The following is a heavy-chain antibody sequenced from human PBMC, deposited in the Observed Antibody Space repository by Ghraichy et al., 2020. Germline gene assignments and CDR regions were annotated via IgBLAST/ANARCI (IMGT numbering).Heavy chain of an antibody. CDR1: GYTFTSYG. Sequence: ASVKVSCKASGYTFTSYGISWVRQAPGQGLEWMGWISAYNGNTNYAQKLQGRVTMTTDTSTSTAYMELRSLRSDDTAVYYCAREYDFWSGYYYERYYFDYWGQGTLVTVSS. CDR2: ISAYNGNT. V-gene: IGHV1-18*01. CDR3: AREYDFWSGYYYERYYFDY. D-gene: IGHD3-3*01. J-gene: IGHJ4*02.